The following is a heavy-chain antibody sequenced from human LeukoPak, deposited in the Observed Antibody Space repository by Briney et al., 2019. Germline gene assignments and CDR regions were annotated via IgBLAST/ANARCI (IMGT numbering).Heavy chain of an antibody. CDR3: AREHYYGSGSYSDLFVDS. D-gene: IGHD3-10*01. V-gene: IGHV3-11*05. CDR2: ISSSGSYT. Sequence: GGSLRLSCAASGFIFSDYYLSWIRQAPGKGLEWLSYISSSGSYTTYADSVKGRFAISRGSAKSSLYLQMNSLRAEDTAVYYCAREHYYGSGSYSDLFVDSWGQGNLVTVSS. CDR1: GFIFSDYY. J-gene: IGHJ4*02.